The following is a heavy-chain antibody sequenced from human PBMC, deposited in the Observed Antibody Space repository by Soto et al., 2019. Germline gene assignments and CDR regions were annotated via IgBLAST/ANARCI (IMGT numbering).Heavy chain of an antibody. CDR3: ARSVQSTGWDSWYFDL. CDR2: IYYSGTT. Sequence: SETLSLTCTVSAGSISSYYWSWIRQAPGKSLEWIAYIYYSGTTNYNPSLKSRVTISVDTSKNQFSLNLSSVTAADTAVYFCARSVQSTGWDSWYFDLWGRGTLVTVSS. D-gene: IGHD6-19*01. CDR1: AGSISSYY. V-gene: IGHV4-59*01. J-gene: IGHJ2*01.